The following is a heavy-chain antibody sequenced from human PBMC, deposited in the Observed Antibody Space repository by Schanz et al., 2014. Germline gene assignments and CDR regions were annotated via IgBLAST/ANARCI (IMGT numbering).Heavy chain of an antibody. CDR2: IYYSVTT. CDR3: ARGHRIDY. Sequence: QVQLQESGPGLVKPSETLSLTCTVSGGSISSYYWNWIRQPPGKGLEWIGYIYYSVTTNYNPSLKSRVTISGDTSKNQFSLKLTSVTAADTAVYYCARGHRIDYWGQGTLVTVSS. V-gene: IGHV4-59*01. CDR1: GGSISSYY. D-gene: IGHD2-21*01. J-gene: IGHJ4*02.